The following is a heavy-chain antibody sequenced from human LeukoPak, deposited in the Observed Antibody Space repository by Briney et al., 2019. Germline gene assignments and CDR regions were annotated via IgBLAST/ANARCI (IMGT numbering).Heavy chain of an antibody. CDR2: IRYDGSNK. Sequence: PGGSLRLSCAASGFTFSIYGMHWVRQAPGKGLEWVAFIRYDGSNKYYADSVKGRFTISRDNSKNTLYLQMNSLRAEDTAVYYCAKETIEDGYGDYWGQGTLVTVSS. D-gene: IGHD5-24*01. CDR1: GFTFSIYG. CDR3: AKETIEDGYGDY. V-gene: IGHV3-30*02. J-gene: IGHJ4*02.